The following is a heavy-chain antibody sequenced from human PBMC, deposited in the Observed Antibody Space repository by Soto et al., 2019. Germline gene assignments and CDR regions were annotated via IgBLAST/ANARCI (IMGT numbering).Heavy chain of an antibody. CDR2: INHSGST. Sequence: QVQLQQWGAGLLKASETLSLTCAVYGGSFSGYYWSWIRQPPGKGLEWIGEINHSGSTNYNPSLKSRVTISVDTSKNQFSLKLSSVTAADTAVYYCARSIAAAGTDWFDPWGQGTLVTVSS. CDR1: GGSFSGYY. D-gene: IGHD6-13*01. V-gene: IGHV4-34*01. J-gene: IGHJ5*02. CDR3: ARSIAAAGTDWFDP.